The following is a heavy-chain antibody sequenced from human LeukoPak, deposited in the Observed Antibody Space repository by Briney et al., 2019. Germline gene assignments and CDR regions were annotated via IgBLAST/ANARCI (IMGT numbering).Heavy chain of an antibody. D-gene: IGHD3-9*01. CDR3: ASPYYDILTGYRDAFDI. J-gene: IGHJ3*02. CDR2: INHSGST. Sequence: PSGTLSLTCTVSGDSINSLDLWSWVRQPPGKGLEWIGEINHSGSTNYNPSLKSRVTISVDTSKNQFSLKLSSVTAADTAVYYCASPYYDILTGYRDAFDIGGQGTMVTVSS. CDR1: GDSINSLDL. V-gene: IGHV4-4*02.